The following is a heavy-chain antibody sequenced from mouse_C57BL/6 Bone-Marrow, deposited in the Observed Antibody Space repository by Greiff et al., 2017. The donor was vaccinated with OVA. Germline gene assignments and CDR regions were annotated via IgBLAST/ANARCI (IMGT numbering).Heavy chain of an antibody. CDR3: ARVRYDYEFAY. V-gene: IGHV3-6*01. Sequence: EVQLVESGPGLVKPSQSLSLTCSVTGYSITSGYYWNWIRQFPGNKLEWMGYISYDGSNNYNPSLKNRISITRDTSKNQFFLKLNSVTTEDTATYYCARVRYDYEFAYWGQGTLVTVSA. D-gene: IGHD2-4*01. CDR1: GYSITSGYY. J-gene: IGHJ3*01. CDR2: ISYDGSN.